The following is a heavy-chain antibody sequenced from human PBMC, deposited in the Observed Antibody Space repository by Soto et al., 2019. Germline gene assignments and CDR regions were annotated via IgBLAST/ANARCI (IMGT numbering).Heavy chain of an antibody. V-gene: IGHV4-34*01. CDR1: GGSFSGYY. Sequence: QVQLQQWGAGLLKPSETLSLTCAVYGGSFSGYYWSWIRQPPGKGLEWIGEINHSGSTNYNPSLKSRVTISVDTSKTQFSLKLSSVTAADTAVYYCARGPVDTAFAYWGQGPLVTVSS. CDR2: INHSGST. D-gene: IGHD5-18*01. CDR3: ARGPVDTAFAY. J-gene: IGHJ4*02.